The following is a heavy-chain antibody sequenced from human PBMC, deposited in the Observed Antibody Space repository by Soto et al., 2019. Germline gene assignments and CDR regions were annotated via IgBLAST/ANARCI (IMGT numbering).Heavy chain of an antibody. J-gene: IGHJ4*02. CDR1: GFTFSSYW. CDR3: ARVQSGSYAFDY. V-gene: IGHV3-74*01. CDR2: INPDGSST. Sequence: VQLVESGGGLVQPGGSLRLSCAASGFTFSSYWLHWVRQVPGKGLVWVSRINPDGSSTTYADSVKGRFTISRDNAKNTLYLQMNSLRAEDTAVYNCARVQSGSYAFDYWGQGTLVTVSS. D-gene: IGHD3-10*01.